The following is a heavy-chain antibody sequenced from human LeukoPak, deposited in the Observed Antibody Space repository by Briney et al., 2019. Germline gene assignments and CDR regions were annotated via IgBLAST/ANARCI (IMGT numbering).Heavy chain of an antibody. CDR2: IAYDGSRA. CDR1: GFTFGGYG. CDR3: TRYNNAHFDS. J-gene: IGHJ4*02. D-gene: IGHD1-14*01. V-gene: IGHV3-33*01. Sequence: RGSLRLSCAGSGFTFGGYGMHWFRQTPGKGLEWVAVIAYDGSRAFYADSVKGRFTISRDNSKNTMSVQMDDLRAEDTAVYYCTRYNNAHFDSWGQGSLVTVSS.